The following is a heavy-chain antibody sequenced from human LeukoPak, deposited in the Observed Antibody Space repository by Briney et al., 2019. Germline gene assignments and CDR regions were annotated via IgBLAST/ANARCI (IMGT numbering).Heavy chain of an antibody. V-gene: IGHV3-23*01. CDR1: GFTFSTYG. D-gene: IGHD7-27*01. Sequence: GGSLRLSCAASGFTFSTYGMSWVRQAPGKGLEWVSAISGSGGSTYYADSVKGRFTISRDNSKNTLYLQMNSLGAEDTAVYYCAKDLHWGLDYWGQGTLVTVSS. CDR3: AKDLHWGLDY. J-gene: IGHJ4*02. CDR2: ISGSGGST.